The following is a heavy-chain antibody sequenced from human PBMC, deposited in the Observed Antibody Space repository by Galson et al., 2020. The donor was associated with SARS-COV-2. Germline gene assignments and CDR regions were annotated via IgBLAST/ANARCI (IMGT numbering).Heavy chain of an antibody. CDR2: IYHSGSS. V-gene: IGHV4-30-2*01. J-gene: IGHJ4*02. D-gene: IGHD2-8*02. CDR3: ARGHCTGGVCYSLFDY. Sequence: SETLSLTCAVSGGSISSGGYSWSWIRQPPGKGLEWIGYIYHSGSSYHNPSLKSRVTISVDRSKNQFSLKLSSVTAADTAVYYCARGHCTGGVCYSLFDYWGQGTLVTVSS. CDR1: GGSISSGGYS.